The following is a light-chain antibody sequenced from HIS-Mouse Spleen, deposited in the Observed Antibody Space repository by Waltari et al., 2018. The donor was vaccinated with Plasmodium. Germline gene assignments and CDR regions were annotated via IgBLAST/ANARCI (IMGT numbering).Light chain of an antibody. CDR3: QQYDNLPPLFT. CDR1: QDISNY. J-gene: IGKJ3*01. Sequence: DIQMTQSPSSLSASVGDRVTITCQESQDISNYLNWYQQKPGKAPKLLIYDASNLETGVPSRFSGSGSRTDFTFTISNLQPEDIATYYCQQYDNLPPLFTFGPGTKVDIK. V-gene: IGKV1-33*01. CDR2: DAS.